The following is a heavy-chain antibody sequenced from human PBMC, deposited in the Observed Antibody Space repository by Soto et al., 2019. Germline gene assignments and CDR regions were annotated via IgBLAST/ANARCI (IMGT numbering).Heavy chain of an antibody. CDR1: GDSVSSNTAS. D-gene: IGHD5-12*01. CDR2: TYFRSKWYN. Sequence: SQTLSLTCAISGDSVSSNTASWNWIRQSPSRGLEWLGRTYFRSKWYNDYAVSVKSRIIINPDTSNNQFSLQLNSVTPEDTAVYFCAQGDNLGAQLGYAFEPWGQGIMVTVSS. V-gene: IGHV6-1*01. CDR3: AQGDNLGAQLGYAFEP. J-gene: IGHJ5*02.